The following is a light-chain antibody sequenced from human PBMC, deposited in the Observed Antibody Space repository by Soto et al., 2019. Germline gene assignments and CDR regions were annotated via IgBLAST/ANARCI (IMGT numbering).Light chain of an antibody. V-gene: IGKV1-5*03. CDR3: QQYNSYPRT. J-gene: IGKJ4*01. Sequence: DIQMTQSPSTLSASVGARVTITCRASQSSSSWLAWYQQKPGKAPKLLIYKASSLESGVPSRFSGSGSWTEFTLTVSSLQPDEFATLYYQQYNSYPRTFGGGTKVESK. CDR1: QSSSSW. CDR2: KAS.